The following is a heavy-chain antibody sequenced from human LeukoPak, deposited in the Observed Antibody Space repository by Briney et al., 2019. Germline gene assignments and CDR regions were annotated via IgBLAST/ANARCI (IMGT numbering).Heavy chain of an antibody. Sequence: TGGSLRLSCAASGFTFSSYGMHWVRQAPGKGLEGVAIIWYDESNKYYADSAKGRFTISRNNSKNTLYLQMNSLRAEDTAVYYCAKDFSYYDSSGSGPDYWGQGTLVTVSS. CDR3: AKDFSYYDSSGSGPDY. CDR1: GFTFSSYG. J-gene: IGHJ4*02. CDR2: IWYDESNK. V-gene: IGHV3-33*06. D-gene: IGHD3-22*01.